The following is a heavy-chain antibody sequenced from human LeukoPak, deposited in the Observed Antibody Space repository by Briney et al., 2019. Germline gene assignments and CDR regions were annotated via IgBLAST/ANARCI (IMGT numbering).Heavy chain of an antibody. CDR3: ARDGPDRAAWFDP. CDR1: GYTFSSYG. CDR2: ISDYNGNT. J-gene: IGHJ5*02. V-gene: IGHV1-18*01. Sequence: GASVKVSCKASGYTFSSYGISWVRQAPGQGLEWMGWISDYNGNTNYAQKVQGRVTMTTDPFTSTAYMELRSLRSDVTAVYYCARDGPDRAAWFDPWGQGTLVTVSS. D-gene: IGHD3-22*01.